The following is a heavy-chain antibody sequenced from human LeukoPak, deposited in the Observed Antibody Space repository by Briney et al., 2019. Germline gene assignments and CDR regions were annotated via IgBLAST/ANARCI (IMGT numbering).Heavy chain of an antibody. D-gene: IGHD1-26*01. V-gene: IGHV3-49*03. CDR3: ARGPSDVGRTNGWFDP. Sequence: GGSLRLSCPASGFTFGDYCMSWFRQAPGKGLEWVGFIRSKPYGGTTEYAASVKGRFTISRADSKSIAYLEMNSLKYEDTAMYYCARGPSDVGRTNGWFDPWGQGTLVTVSS. CDR1: GFTFGDYC. J-gene: IGHJ5*02. CDR2: IRSKPYGGTT.